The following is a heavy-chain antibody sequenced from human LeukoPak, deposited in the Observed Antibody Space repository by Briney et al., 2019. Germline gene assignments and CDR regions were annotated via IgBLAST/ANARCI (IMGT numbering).Heavy chain of an antibody. V-gene: IGHV3-23*01. CDR1: AFTFRTYA. CDR2: VSVSGGST. CDR3: SKGAASRGYTYVAN. J-gene: IGHJ4*02. D-gene: IGHD5-18*01. Sequence: AGALRLSCAASAFTFRTYALIWVRQAPPAGMEGASTVSVSGGSTYYADSVKGRFTISRAYSNNTLYLRITSLRAEYTAVYYCSKGAASRGYTYVANWGQGTLVTVSS.